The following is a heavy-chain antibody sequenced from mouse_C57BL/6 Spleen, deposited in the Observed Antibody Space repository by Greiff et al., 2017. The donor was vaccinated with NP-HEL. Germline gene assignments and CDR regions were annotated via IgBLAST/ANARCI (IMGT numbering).Heavy chain of an antibody. CDR2: IWRGGST. CDR1: GFSLTSYG. Sequence: VKLVESGPGLVQPSQSLSITCTVSGFSLTSYGVHWVRQSPGKGLEWLGVIWRGGSTDYNAAFISSLSISKENYTSQVFFKMNSLQADDKAIYYCARMGDLYDMDDWGKGTSVTVSS. D-gene: IGHD3-3*01. CDR3: ARMGDLYDMDD. V-gene: IGHV2-2*01. J-gene: IGHJ4*01.